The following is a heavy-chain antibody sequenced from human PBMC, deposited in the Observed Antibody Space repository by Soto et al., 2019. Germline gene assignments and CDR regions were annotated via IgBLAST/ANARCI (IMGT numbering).Heavy chain of an antibody. D-gene: IGHD2-21*02. CDR2: IYYSGST. CDR3: ARVAYCGGACYSPDGAFDI. Sequence: QVQLQESGPGLVKPSETLSLTCTVSGGSISSYYWSWIRQPPGKGLEWIGYIYYSGSTNYNPSLKSPDPISVDTSKNQFSLKLSSVTAADTAVYYCARVAYCGGACYSPDGAFDIWGQGTMVTVSS. CDR1: GGSISSYY. J-gene: IGHJ3*02. V-gene: IGHV4-59*01.